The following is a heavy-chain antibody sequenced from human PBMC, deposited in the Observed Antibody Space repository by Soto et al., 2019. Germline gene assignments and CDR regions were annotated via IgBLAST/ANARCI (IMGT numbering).Heavy chain of an antibody. J-gene: IGHJ4*02. CDR1: GFTFSGYA. D-gene: IGHD3-22*01. Sequence: EVQLLESGGGLVQPGGSLRLSCAASGFTFSGYAMTWVRQPPGKGLEWVSDISGSGDATYYADSVKGRFSISRDNSKDTVSLQLNNLRVEDTAIYYWAKGGGTTWLLPLDFWGQGTMVTVSS. CDR2: ISGSGDAT. V-gene: IGHV3-23*01. CDR3: AKGGGTTWLLPLDF.